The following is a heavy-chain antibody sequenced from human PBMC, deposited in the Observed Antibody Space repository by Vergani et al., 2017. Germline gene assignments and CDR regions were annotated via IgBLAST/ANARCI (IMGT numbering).Heavy chain of an antibody. D-gene: IGHD3-22*01. CDR1: GFTFDDYA. CDR3: AKDSNTMIRGNYYYYYMDV. Sequence: EVQLVESGGGLVQPGRSLRLSCAASGFTFDDYAMHWVRQAPGKGLEWVSGISWNSGSIGYADSVKGRFTISRDNAKNSLYLQMNSLRAEDTAVYYCAKDSNTMIRGNYYYYYMDVWGKGTTVTVSS. V-gene: IGHV3-9*01. CDR2: ISWNSGSI. J-gene: IGHJ6*03.